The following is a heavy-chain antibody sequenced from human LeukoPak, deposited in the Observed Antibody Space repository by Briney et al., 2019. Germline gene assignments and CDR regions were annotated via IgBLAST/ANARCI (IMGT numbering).Heavy chain of an antibody. CDR3: AKDRGRYYDSSGYYRGYYFDS. J-gene: IGHJ4*02. CDR1: GSTFSTYA. CDR2: ISGSGGST. Sequence: GGSLRLSCAASGSTFSTYAVNWVRQAPGKGLEWVSTISGSGGSTYYADSVKGRFTISRDNSKNTLYLQMSSLRAEDTAVYYCAKDRGRYYDSSGYYRGYYFDSWGQGILATVST. D-gene: IGHD3-22*01. V-gene: IGHV3-23*01.